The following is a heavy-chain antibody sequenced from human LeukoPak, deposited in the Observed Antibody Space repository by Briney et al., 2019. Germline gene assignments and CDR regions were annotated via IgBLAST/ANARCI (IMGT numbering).Heavy chain of an antibody. CDR3: VRYRPAPA. D-gene: IGHD3-16*02. J-gene: IGHJ4*02. V-gene: IGHV3-74*01. CDR1: GFTFSSYW. CDR2: INSDGSST. Sequence: GGSLRLSCAASGFTFSSYWMHWVRQAPGKGLVWVSRINSDGSSTSYADSVKGRFTISRDNAKNTLYLLMSSLRAEDSAIYYCVRYRPAPAWGQGTLVTVAS.